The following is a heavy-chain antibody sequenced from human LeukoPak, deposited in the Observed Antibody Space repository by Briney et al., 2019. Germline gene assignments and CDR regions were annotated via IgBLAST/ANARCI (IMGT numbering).Heavy chain of an antibody. J-gene: IGHJ6*03. CDR1: GYTFTGYH. D-gene: IGHD3-3*01. CDR3: ARDFEPITIFGVVYYYYMDV. CDR2: INPNSGGT. Sequence: ASVKVSCKASGYTFTGYHMHWVRQAPGQGLEWMGWINPNSGGTNYAQKFQGRVTMTRDTSISTAYMELSRLRSDDTAVYYCARDFEPITIFGVVYYYYMDVWGKGTTVTVSS. V-gene: IGHV1-2*02.